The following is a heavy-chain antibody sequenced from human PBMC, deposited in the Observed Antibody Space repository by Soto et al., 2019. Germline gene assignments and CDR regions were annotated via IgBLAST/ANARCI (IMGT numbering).Heavy chain of an antibody. V-gene: IGHV1-18*01. CDR1: GYTFTSYG. Sequence: GASVKVSCKASGYTFTSYGISWVRQAPGQGLEWMGWISAYNGNTNYAQKLQGRVTITRDTSTSTVYMELSSLRSEDTAVYYCARDRPITSSQVPGSGYYDSSVPDGMDVWGQGTTVTVSS. J-gene: IGHJ6*02. CDR2: ISAYNGNT. D-gene: IGHD3-22*01. CDR3: ARDRPITSSQVPGSGYYDSSVPDGMDV.